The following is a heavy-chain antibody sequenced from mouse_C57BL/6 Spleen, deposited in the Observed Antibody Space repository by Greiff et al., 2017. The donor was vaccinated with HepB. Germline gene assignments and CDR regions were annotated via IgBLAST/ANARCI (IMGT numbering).Heavy chain of an antibody. V-gene: IGHV5-9*01. D-gene: IGHD2-3*01. Sequence: EVKLMESGGGLVKPGGSLKLSCAASGFTFSSYTMSWVRQTPEKRLEWVATISGGGGNTYYPDSVKGRFTISRDNAKNTLYLQMSSLRSEDTALYYCARRPYDGTLDYWGQGTTLTVSS. CDR3: ARRPYDGTLDY. J-gene: IGHJ2*01. CDR2: ISGGGGNT. CDR1: GFTFSSYT.